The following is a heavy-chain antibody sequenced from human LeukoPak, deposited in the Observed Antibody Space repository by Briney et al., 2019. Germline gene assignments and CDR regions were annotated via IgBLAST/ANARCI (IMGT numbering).Heavy chain of an antibody. CDR3: ARESGSRIAAAYWYFDL. CDR1: GGSISSYY. CDR2: IYYSGST. D-gene: IGHD6-13*01. J-gene: IGHJ2*01. Sequence: PSGTLSLTCTVSGGSISSYYWSWIRQPPGKGLEWLGYIYYSGSTNYNPSLKSRVTISVDTSKNQFSLKLSSVTAADTAVYYCARESGSRIAAAYWYFDLWGRGTLVTVSS. V-gene: IGHV4-59*01.